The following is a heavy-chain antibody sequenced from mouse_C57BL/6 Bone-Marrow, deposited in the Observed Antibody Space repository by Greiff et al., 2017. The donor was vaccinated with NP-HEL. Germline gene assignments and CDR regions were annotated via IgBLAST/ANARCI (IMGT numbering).Heavy chain of an antibody. V-gene: IGHV5-17*01. CDR3: ARVYYGSSYDWYFDV. D-gene: IGHD1-1*01. CDR1: GFTFSDYG. J-gene: IGHJ1*03. CDR2: ISSGSSTI. Sequence: EVKVEESGGGLVKPGGSLKLSCAASGFTFSDYGMHWVRQAPEKGLEWVAYISSGSSTIYYADTVKGRFTISRDNAKNTLFLQMTSLRSEDTAMYYCARVYYGSSYDWYFDVWGTGTTVTVSS.